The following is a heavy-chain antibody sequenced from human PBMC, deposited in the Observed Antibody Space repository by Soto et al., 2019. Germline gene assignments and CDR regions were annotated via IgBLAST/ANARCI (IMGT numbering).Heavy chain of an antibody. Sequence: PGGSLRLSCAASGFTFSSYSMNWVRQAPGKGLEWVSSISSSSSYIYYADSVKGRFTISRDNAKNSLYLQMNSLRADDTAVYYCARVGATLNYYYGMDVWGQGNPGHRLL. CDR1: GFTFSSYS. CDR2: ISSSSSYI. J-gene: IGHJ6*02. CDR3: ARVGATLNYYYGMDV. D-gene: IGHD1-26*01. V-gene: IGHV3-21*01.